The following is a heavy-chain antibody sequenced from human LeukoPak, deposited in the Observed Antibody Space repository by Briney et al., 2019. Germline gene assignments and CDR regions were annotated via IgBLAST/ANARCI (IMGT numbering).Heavy chain of an antibody. Sequence: PSETLSLTCTVSGGSISSYYWSWIRQPPGKGLEWIGYIYYSGSTNYNSSLKSRVTILVDMSKNQFSLKLSSVTAADTAVYYCARDPRGSGWKENAFDIWGQGTMVTVSS. V-gene: IGHV4-59*01. D-gene: IGHD6-19*01. CDR2: IYYSGST. CDR1: GGSISSYY. CDR3: ARDPRGSGWKENAFDI. J-gene: IGHJ3*02.